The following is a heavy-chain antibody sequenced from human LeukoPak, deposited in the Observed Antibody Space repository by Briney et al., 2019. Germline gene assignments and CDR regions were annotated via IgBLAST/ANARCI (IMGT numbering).Heavy chain of an antibody. CDR3: ARARGYCAADCSRYAFDY. V-gene: IGHV3-23*01. CDR1: VFTFSSYT. J-gene: IGHJ4*02. CDR2: IINGGRNT. Sequence: GGSLTLSRAASVFTFSSYTRSWGRQAPGKGLEWGSTIINGGRNTFYTDSAKGRFTISRDNSKNTLYLQMNSLRARETAVYSCARARGYCAADCSRYAFDYWGQGTLVTVSS. D-gene: IGHD2-21*02.